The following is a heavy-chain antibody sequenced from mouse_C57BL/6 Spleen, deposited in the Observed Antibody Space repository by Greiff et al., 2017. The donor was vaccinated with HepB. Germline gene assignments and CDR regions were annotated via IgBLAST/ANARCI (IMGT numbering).Heavy chain of an antibody. CDR1: GYTFTSYW. CDR2: IYPGSGST. Sequence: QVQLQQPGAELVKPGASVKMSCKASGYTFTSYWITWVKQRPGQGLEWIGDIYPGSGSTNYNEKFKSKATLTVDTSSSTAYMQLSSLTSEDSAVYYCARPLYSNYPYYAMDDWGQGTSATVAS. CDR3: ARPLYSNYPYYAMDD. D-gene: IGHD2-5*01. J-gene: IGHJ4*01. V-gene: IGHV1-55*01.